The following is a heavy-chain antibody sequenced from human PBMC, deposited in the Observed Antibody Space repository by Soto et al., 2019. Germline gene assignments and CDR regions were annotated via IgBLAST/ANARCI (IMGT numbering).Heavy chain of an antibody. V-gene: IGHV1-69*02. Sequence: QVQLVQSGAEVKKPGSSVKVSCKASGGTFSSYTISWVRQAPGQGLEWMGRIIPNLGIANYAQKFQGRVTITADKSTSTAYMELSSLRSEDTAVYYCAFARSTVVTPWGQGTLVTVSS. CDR2: IIPNLGIA. CDR1: GGTFSSYT. CDR3: AFARSTVVTP. D-gene: IGHD2-21*02. J-gene: IGHJ4*02.